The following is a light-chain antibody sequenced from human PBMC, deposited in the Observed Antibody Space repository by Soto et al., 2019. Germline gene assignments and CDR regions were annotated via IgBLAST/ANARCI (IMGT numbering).Light chain of an antibody. CDR3: QEYETFSPWT. V-gene: IGKV1-5*03. J-gene: IGKJ1*01. Sequence: DIQLTQSPSTLSASVGDRVTITCQASDDINNYLNWYQQKPGKAPKLLIYKATTLQSGVPSRFSGSGSGTEFTLAISSLEPDDFATYYCQEYETFSPWTFGQGTKVEVK. CDR2: KAT. CDR1: DDINNY.